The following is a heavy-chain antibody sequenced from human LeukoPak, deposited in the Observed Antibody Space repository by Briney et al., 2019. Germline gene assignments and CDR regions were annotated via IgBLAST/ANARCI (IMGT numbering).Heavy chain of an antibody. D-gene: IGHD3-10*01. V-gene: IGHV4-34*01. CDR1: GGSFSGYY. Sequence: SETLSLTCAVYGGSFSGYYWSWIRQPPGKGLEWIGEINHSGSTNYNPSLKSRVTISVDTSKNQLSLKLSSVTAADTAVYYCARSGSGSYYWYFDLWGRGTLVTVSS. J-gene: IGHJ2*01. CDR3: ARSGSGSYYWYFDL. CDR2: INHSGST.